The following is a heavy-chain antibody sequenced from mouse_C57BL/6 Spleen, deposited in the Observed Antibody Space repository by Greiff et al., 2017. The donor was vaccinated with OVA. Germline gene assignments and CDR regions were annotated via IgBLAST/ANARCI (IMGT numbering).Heavy chain of an antibody. CDR3: ARQYSNYDYCDY. Sequence: VQLQQSGAELVKPGASVTLSCKASGYTFTEYTLHWVKQRPGQGLEWIGWFYTGGGSKKYNEKFKDKATLTADKSSSTVYMELSRLTSEDSAVDFCARQYSNYDYCDYWGQGTTLTVSS. V-gene: IGHV1-62-2*01. CDR1: GYTFTEYT. D-gene: IGHD2-5*01. CDR2: FYTGGGSK. J-gene: IGHJ2*01.